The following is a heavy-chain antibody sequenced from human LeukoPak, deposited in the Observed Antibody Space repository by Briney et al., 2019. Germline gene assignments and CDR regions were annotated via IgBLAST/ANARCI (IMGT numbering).Heavy chain of an antibody. V-gene: IGHV4-59*01. Sequence: SETLSLTCTVSGGSISSYYWSWIRQPPGKGLEWIGYIYYSGSTNYNPSLKSRVTISVDTSKNQFSLKLSSVTAADTAVYYCARAGSSTLPDYWGQGTLVAVSS. J-gene: IGHJ4*02. CDR3: ARAGSSTLPDY. D-gene: IGHD6-13*01. CDR2: IYYSGST. CDR1: GGSISSYY.